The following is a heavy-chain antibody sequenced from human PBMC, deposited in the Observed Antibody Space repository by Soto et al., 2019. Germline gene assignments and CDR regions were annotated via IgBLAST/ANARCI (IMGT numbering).Heavy chain of an antibody. V-gene: IGHV4-61*01. CDR3: ARDLRDGASDVFDI. Sequence: PSETLSLTCTVSGGSVSSGSYYWSWIRQPPGKGLEWIGYIYDSGNTNYNPSLKSRVTISVDTSKNQFSLKLGSVTAADTAVYYCARDLRDGASDVFDIWGQGTMVTVS. CDR1: GGSVSSGSYY. CDR2: IYDSGNT. J-gene: IGHJ3*02. D-gene: IGHD1-26*01.